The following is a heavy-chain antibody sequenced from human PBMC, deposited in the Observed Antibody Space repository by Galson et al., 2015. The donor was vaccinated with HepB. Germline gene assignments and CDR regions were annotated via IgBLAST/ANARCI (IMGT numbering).Heavy chain of an antibody. V-gene: IGHV5-51*01. CDR3: ATTKNPADYDSSGYYLRY. CDR2: IYPGDSDT. J-gene: IGHJ4*02. CDR1: GYSFTSYW. Sequence: QSGAEVKKPGESLKISCKGSGYSFTSYWIGWVRQMPGKGLEWMGIIYPGDSDTRYSPSFQGQVTISADKSISTAYLQWSSLKASDTAMYDCATTKNPADYDSSGYYLRYWGQGTLVTVSS. D-gene: IGHD3-22*01.